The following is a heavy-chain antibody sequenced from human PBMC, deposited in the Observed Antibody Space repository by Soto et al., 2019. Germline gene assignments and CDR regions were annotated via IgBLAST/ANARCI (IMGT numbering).Heavy chain of an antibody. J-gene: IGHJ1*01. CDR3: AKDKDGSEMATIRWGYFQH. Sequence: QVRLVESGGGVVQSGRSLRLSCEASGFTFSSYAMHWVRQAPGKGLEWVAVISYDESQKYYADSVKGRITISRDNSNNRLYLQLNSLRAEDTAVYYCAKDKDGSEMATIRWGYFQHWGQGTLVTVSS. V-gene: IGHV3-30*18. D-gene: IGHD3-16*01. CDR1: GFTFSSYA. CDR2: ISYDESQK.